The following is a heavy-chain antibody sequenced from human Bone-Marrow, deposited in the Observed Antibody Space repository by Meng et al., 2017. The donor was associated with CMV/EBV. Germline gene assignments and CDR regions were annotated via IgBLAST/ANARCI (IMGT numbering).Heavy chain of an antibody. Sequence: SETLSLTCTVSGGSVSSGSYYWSWIRQPPGKGLEWIGYIYYSGSTNYNPSLKSRVTISVDTSKNQFSLTVSSVTAADTAVYYCARCIAAAEICLDYWGQRTLVTVSS. CDR2: IYYSGST. CDR1: GGSVSSGSYY. J-gene: IGHJ4*02. V-gene: IGHV4-61*01. CDR3: ARCIAAAEICLDY. D-gene: IGHD6-13*01.